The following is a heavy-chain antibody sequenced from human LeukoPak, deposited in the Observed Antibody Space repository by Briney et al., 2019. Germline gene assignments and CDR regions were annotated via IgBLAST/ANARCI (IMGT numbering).Heavy chain of an antibody. D-gene: IGHD6-13*01. CDR3: ARAGAAAGTGDYYYYYMDV. Sequence: SVKVSCKASGGTFSSYAISWVRQAPGQGLEWMGGIIPIFGIANYAQKFQGRVTITADKSTSTAYMELSSLRSEDTAVYYCARAGAAAGTGDYYYYYMDVWGKGTTVTVSS. J-gene: IGHJ6*03. CDR1: GGTFSSYA. CDR2: IIPIFGIA. V-gene: IGHV1-69*10.